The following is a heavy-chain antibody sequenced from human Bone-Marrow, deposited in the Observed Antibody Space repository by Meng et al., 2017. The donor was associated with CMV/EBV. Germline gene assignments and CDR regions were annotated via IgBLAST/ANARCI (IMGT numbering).Heavy chain of an antibody. D-gene: IGHD1-26*01. CDR2: ISGSGGST. J-gene: IGHJ4*02. V-gene: IGHV3-23*01. CDR1: GFTFSSYA. CDR3: AKMPRSLGAATHLDY. Sequence: GGSLRLSCAASGFTFSSYAMSWVRQAPGKGLEWVSAISGSGGSTYYADSVKGRFTISRDNSKNTLYLQMNSLRAEDTAVYYCAKMPRSLGAATHLDYWGRGTLVTVSS.